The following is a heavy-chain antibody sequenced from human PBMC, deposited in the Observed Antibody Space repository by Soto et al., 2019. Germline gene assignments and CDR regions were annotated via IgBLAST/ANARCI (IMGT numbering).Heavy chain of an antibody. CDR2: IIPILGIA. D-gene: IGHD2-2*01. J-gene: IGHJ3*02. Sequence: ASVKVSCKASGGTFSSYTISWVRQAPGQGLEWMGRIIPILGIANYAQKFQGRVTITADKSTSTAYMELSSLRSEDTAVYYCARVGGGPAAMFSSGVHAFDIWGQGTMVTVSS. CDR3: ARVGGGPAAMFSSGVHAFDI. CDR1: GGTFSSYT. V-gene: IGHV1-69*02.